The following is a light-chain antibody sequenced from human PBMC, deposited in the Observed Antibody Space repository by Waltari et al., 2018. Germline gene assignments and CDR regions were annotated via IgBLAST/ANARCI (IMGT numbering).Light chain of an antibody. V-gene: IGLV2-18*02. CDR3: CAYRRGSSWL. Sequence: QSALTQPPSVSRSLGQSVTISCTGTSSDIGSFNGVSLYQQHSETAPKLLIFDVNNRPVGVSERFSGSKSGKTASMTIAGLEMEEEEDYYCCAYRRGSSWLVGGGTRLTAL. J-gene: IGLJ3*02. CDR1: SSDIGSFNG. CDR2: DVN.